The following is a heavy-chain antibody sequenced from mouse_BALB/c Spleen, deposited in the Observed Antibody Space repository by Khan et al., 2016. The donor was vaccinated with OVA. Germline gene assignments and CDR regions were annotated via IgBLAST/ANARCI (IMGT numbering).Heavy chain of an antibody. Sequence: VQLQQSGAELARPGASVKMSCKTSGYTFTSYTMHWVRQRPGQAPEWIGHINPSNNYTNYNQNFKDKATLIVDKSSTTAYLQLRSLTSEDTAVYYCVREGAYDRSDGWFAYWGQGTLVTVSA. D-gene: IGHD2-14*01. J-gene: IGHJ3*01. V-gene: IGHV1-4*01. CDR2: INPSNNYT. CDR3: VREGAYDRSDGWFAY. CDR1: GYTFTSYT.